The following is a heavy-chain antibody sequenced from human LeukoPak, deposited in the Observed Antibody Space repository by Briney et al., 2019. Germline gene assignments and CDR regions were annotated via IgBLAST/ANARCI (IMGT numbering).Heavy chain of an antibody. Sequence: AASVKVSCKASGYTFTSYDINWVRQATGQGLEWMGWMNPNSGNTGYAQKFQGRVTMTRNTSISTAYMELSSLRSGDTAVYYCARLRYSSGCALLYWGQGTLVTVSS. CDR2: MNPNSGNT. D-gene: IGHD6-19*01. V-gene: IGHV1-8*01. CDR3: ARLRYSSGCALLY. J-gene: IGHJ4*02. CDR1: GYTFTSYD.